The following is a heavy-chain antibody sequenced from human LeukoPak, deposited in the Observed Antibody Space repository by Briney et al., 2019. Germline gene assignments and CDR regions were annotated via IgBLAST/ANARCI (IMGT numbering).Heavy chain of an antibody. CDR3: ARLGLYYDSSGSNAFDI. D-gene: IGHD3-22*01. Sequence: ASVKVSCKASGYTFTGYYMHWVRQAPGQGLEWMGRINPNSGGTNYAQKFQGRVTMTRDTSISTAYMELSRLRSDDTAVYYCARLGLYYDSSGSNAFDIWGQGAMVTVSS. CDR1: GYTFTGYY. V-gene: IGHV1-2*06. CDR2: INPNSGGT. J-gene: IGHJ3*02.